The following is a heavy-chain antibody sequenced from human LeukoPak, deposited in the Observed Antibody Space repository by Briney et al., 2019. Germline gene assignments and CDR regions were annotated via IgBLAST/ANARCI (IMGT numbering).Heavy chain of an antibody. V-gene: IGHV1-8*01. Sequence: ASQKISCKASGYTFTTCDINWVRQATGQGLEWLGWMNPNSGNTGYAQSFQGRVTMTRDTSISTAYMELSNLRSEDTAIYYCTRGSSGRRDYWGQGTLVTVSS. D-gene: IGHD6-19*01. J-gene: IGHJ4*02. CDR1: GYTFTTCD. CDR3: TRGSSGRRDY. CDR2: MNPNSGNT.